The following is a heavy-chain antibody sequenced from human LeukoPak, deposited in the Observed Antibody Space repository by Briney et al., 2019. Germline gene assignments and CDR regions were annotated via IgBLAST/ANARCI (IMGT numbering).Heavy chain of an antibody. CDR3: ARFGGSGSYYYGMDV. J-gene: IGHJ6*02. V-gene: IGHV4-30-2*01. CDR2: IYHSGST. D-gene: IGHD3-10*01. CDR1: GFTFSSYG. Sequence: LRLSCAASGFTFSSYGMHWIRQPPGKGLEWIGYIYHSGSTYYNPSLKSRVTISVDRSKNQFSLKLSSVTAADTAVYYCARFGGSGSYYYGMDVWGQGTTVTVSS.